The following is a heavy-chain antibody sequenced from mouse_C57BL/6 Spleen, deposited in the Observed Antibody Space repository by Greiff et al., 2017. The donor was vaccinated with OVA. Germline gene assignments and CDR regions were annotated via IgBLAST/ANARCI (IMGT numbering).Heavy chain of an antibody. CDR2: IDPSDSYT. CDR3: ATVAY. Sequence: VQLQQPGAELVRPGTSVKLSCKASGYTFTSYWMHWVKQRPGQGLEWIGVIDPSDSYTNYNQKFKGKATLTVDTSSSTAYMQLSSLTSEDSAVYYCATVAYWGQGTLVTVSA. J-gene: IGHJ3*01. CDR1: GYTFTSYW. V-gene: IGHV1-59*01.